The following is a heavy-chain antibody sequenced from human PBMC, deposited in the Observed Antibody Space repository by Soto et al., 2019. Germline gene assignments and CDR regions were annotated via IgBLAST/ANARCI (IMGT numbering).Heavy chain of an antibody. CDR2: IWRDGNSQ. V-gene: IGHV3-33*01. CDR1: GFSFSSYN. J-gene: IGHJ6*02. Sequence: QVQLVESGGGVVQPGRSLRLSCAASGFSFSSYNMHWVRQAPGKGLEWVTFIWRDGNSQSHADSVKGRFTVSRDNSKNTLYLQMDSLRGEDTAVYYCATDSWGQEVWGQGTTVTVSS. CDR3: ATDSWGQEV. D-gene: IGHD7-27*01.